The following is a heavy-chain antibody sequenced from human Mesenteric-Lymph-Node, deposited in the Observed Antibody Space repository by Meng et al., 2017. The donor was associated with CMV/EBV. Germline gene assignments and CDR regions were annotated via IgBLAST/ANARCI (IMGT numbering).Heavy chain of an antibody. J-gene: IGHJ4*02. CDR2: ISSSGSTI. D-gene: IGHD4/OR15-4a*01. CDR1: GFNFSDYY. V-gene: IGHV3-11*01. Sequence: LSCAASGFNFSDYYMSWIRQAPGKGLEWVSYISSSGSTIYYADSVKGRFTISRDNAKNSLYLQMNSLRAEDTTVYYCARDSMVALDYWGQGTLVTVSS. CDR3: ARDSMVALDY.